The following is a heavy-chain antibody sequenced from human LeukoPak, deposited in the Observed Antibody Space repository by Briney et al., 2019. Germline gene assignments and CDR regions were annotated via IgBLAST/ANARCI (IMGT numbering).Heavy chain of an antibody. CDR3: VKDPRDTYGTNWFVS. V-gene: IGHV3-23*01. CDR2: ISGTGGAT. D-gene: IGHD2-21*01. CDR1: GFTFSSYW. J-gene: IGHJ5*01. Sequence: PGGSLRLSCAASGFTFSSYWMHWVRQAPGKGLQWVSQISGTGGATWYAGFARDRFTISRDNSKKTLYLQMSGLRVEDTAMYYCVKDPRDTYGTNWFVSWGQGTLLIVSS.